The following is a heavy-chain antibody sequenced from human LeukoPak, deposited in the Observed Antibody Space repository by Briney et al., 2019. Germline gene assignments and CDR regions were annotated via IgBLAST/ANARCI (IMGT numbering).Heavy chain of an antibody. CDR1: GFTFSSYE. CDR3: VTAPMCTPTPPS. CDR2: ISSSGSTI. J-gene: IGHJ5*02. V-gene: IGHV3-48*03. Sequence: PGGSLTLSCVSSGFTFSSYEMNWVRQAPGKGLEWVSYISSSGSTIHYADSVKGRFTISRDNAKNSLFLQISSLRAEDTAVYYCVTAPMCTPTPPSWGQGTLVTVSS. D-gene: IGHD4-17*01.